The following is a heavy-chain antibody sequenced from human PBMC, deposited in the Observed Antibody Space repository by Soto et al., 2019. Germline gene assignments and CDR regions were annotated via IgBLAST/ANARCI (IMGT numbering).Heavy chain of an antibody. J-gene: IGHJ4*02. CDR2: IYWDDDK. CDR1: GFSRSTSGVS. D-gene: IGHD6-13*01. V-gene: IGHV2-5*02. Sequence: QITLKESGPTLVKPTQTLTLTCTFSGFSRSTSGVSVGWIRQPPGKTLEWLALIYWDDDKRYRPHLKTRLTIPKDTAKNQVVLTMTNMDPVDTATYYCVHNMAAAFDYWGQGTLVTVSS. CDR3: VHNMAAAFDY.